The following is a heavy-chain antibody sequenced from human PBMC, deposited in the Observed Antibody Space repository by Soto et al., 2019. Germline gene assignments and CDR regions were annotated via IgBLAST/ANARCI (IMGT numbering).Heavy chain of an antibody. V-gene: IGHV4-34*01. CDR2: INHSGST. D-gene: IGHD6-13*01. J-gene: IGHJ4*02. CDR1: GGSFSGYY. CDR3: ARAIAAASPGPVDY. Sequence: SETLSLTCAVYGGSFSGYYWSWIRQPPGKGLEWIGEINHSGSTNYNPSLKSRVTISVDTSKNQFSLKLSSVTAADTAVYYCARAIAAASPGPVDYPGQRTLVTVSS.